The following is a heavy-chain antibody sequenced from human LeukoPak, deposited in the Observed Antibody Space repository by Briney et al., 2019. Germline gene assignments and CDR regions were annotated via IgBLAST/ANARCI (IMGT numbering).Heavy chain of an antibody. D-gene: IGHD5-24*01. CDR1: GFTFSDYY. CDR3: ARADGYNSPFDY. V-gene: IGHV3-11*05. CDR2: ISSSSYT. J-gene: IGHJ4*02. Sequence: GGSLRLSCAASGFTFSDYYMSWIRQAPGKGLEWVSYISSSSYTNYADSVKGRFTISRDNAKNSLYLQMNSLRAEDTAVYYCARADGYNSPFDYWGQGTLVTVSS.